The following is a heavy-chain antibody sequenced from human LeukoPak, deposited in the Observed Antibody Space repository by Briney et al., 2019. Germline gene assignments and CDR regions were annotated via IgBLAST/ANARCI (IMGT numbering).Heavy chain of an antibody. CDR2: IKQDGSEK. CDR3: ARSLLEYSQYYMAV. Sequence: GGSLRLSCAASGFTFSSYWMSWVRQAPGKGLEWVANIKQDGSEKYYADSVKGRFTISRDNAKNSLYLQMNSLRAEDTAVYYCARSLLEYSQYYMAVWGKGTTVTVSS. CDR1: GFTFSSYW. J-gene: IGHJ6*03. V-gene: IGHV3-7*01. D-gene: IGHD5-18*01.